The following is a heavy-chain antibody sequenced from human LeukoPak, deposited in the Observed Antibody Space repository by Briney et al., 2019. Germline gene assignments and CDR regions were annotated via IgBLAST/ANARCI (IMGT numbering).Heavy chain of an antibody. CDR1: GGTFSSYA. CDR2: IIPIFGTA. J-gene: IGHJ6*03. CDR3: HVDLDSSGYYYEGARGYYYMDV. Sequence: SSVKVSCXASGGTFSSYAISWVRQAPGQGLGWMGGIIPIFGTANCAQKFQGRVTITTDESTSTAYMELSSLRSEDTAVYYCHVDLDSSGYYYEGARGYYYMDVWGKGTTVTVS. D-gene: IGHD3-22*01. V-gene: IGHV1-69*05.